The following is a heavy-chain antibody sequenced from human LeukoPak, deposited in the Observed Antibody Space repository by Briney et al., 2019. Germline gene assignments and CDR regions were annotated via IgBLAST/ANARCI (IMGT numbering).Heavy chain of an antibody. V-gene: IGHV4-4*02. J-gene: IGHJ4*02. CDR1: GGSISSSNW. D-gene: IGHD6-6*01. CDR3: ARMSIAARPDIFDY. Sequence: SGTLSLTCAVSGGSISSSNWWSWVRQPPGKGLEWVGEIYHSGSTNYNPSLKSRVTISVDKSKNQFSLKLSSVTAADTAVYYCARMSIAARPDIFDYWGQGTLVTVSS. CDR2: IYHSGST.